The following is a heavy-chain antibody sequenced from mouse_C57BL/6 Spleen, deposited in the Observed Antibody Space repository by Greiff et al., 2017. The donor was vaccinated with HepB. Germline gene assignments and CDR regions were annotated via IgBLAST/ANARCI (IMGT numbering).Heavy chain of an antibody. CDR1: GFTFSDYY. J-gene: IGHJ4*01. V-gene: IGHV5-12*01. D-gene: IGHD1-1*01. CDR3: ARRVITTDAMDY. CDR2: ISNGGGST. Sequence: EVKVVESGGGLVQPGGSLKLSCAASGFTFSDYYMYWVRQTPEKRLEWVAYISNGGGSTYYPDTVKGRFTISRDNAKNTLYLQMSRLKSEDTAMYYCARRVITTDAMDYWGQGTSVTVSS.